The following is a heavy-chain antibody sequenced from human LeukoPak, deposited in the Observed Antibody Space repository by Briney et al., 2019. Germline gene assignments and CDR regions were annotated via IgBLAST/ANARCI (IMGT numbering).Heavy chain of an antibody. V-gene: IGHV4-59*01. Sequence: SETLSLTCTVSGGSISSYYWSWIRQPPGKGLEWIGYIYYSGSTNYNPSLKSRVTISVDTSKNQFSLKPSSVTAADTAVYYCARAGRGRVGATHLDYWGQGTLVTVSS. J-gene: IGHJ4*02. CDR1: GGSISSYY. D-gene: IGHD1-26*01. CDR3: ARAGRGRVGATHLDY. CDR2: IYYSGST.